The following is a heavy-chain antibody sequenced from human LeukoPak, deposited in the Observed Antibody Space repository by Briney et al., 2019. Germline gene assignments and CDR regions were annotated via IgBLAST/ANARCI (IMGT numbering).Heavy chain of an antibody. CDR2: INHSGST. V-gene: IGHV4-34*01. Sequence: SETLSLTCAVYGGSFSGYYWSWIRQPPGKGLEWIGEINHSGSTNYNPSLKSRVTISVDTSKNQFSLKLSSVTAADTAVYYCARGRGSTIFGVVIIRADYFDYGGQGTLVTVSS. J-gene: IGHJ4*02. D-gene: IGHD3-3*01. CDR1: GGSFSGYY. CDR3: ARGRGSTIFGVVIIRADYFDY.